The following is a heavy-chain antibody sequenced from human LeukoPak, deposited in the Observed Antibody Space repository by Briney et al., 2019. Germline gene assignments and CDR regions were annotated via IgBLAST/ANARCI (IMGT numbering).Heavy chain of an antibody. CDR2: IYYSGST. CDR3: ARGPYYYDSSGYYYTTPVNWYFDL. Sequence: SETLSLTCTVSGGSISSYYWSWIRQPPGKGLEWIGYIYYSGSTNYNPSLKSRVTISVDTSKNQFSLKLSSVTAADTAVYYCARGPYYYDSSGYYYTTPVNWYFDLWGRGTLVTVSS. J-gene: IGHJ2*01. CDR1: GGSISSYY. V-gene: IGHV4-59*01. D-gene: IGHD3-22*01.